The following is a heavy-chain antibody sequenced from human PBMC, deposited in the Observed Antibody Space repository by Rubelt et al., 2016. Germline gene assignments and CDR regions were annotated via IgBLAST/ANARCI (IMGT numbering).Heavy chain of an antibody. J-gene: IGHJ4*02. CDR3: ARDPSNTSGFHAYFDS. V-gene: IGHV1-3*01. Sequence: QVQLVQSGAEVKKPGASVKVSCKASGYTFTSYAMHWVRQAPGQRLEWMGWINAGNGNTKYSQKFQGRVTITRDTAASTAYMELRSLRSDDTAVYSCARDPSNTSGFHAYFDSWGQGTLVTVSS. CDR1: GYTFTSYA. D-gene: IGHD3-22*01. CDR2: INAGNGNT.